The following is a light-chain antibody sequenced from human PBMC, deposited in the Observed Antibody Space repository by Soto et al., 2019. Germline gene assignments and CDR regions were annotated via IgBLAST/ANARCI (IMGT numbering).Light chain of an antibody. CDR2: GVS. CDR1: QSVSSNH. V-gene: IGKV3-20*01. CDR3: QQYGSSPGT. J-gene: IGKJ2*01. Sequence: EIVVTQSPGTLSLSPGERAALSCRASQSVSSNHLAWYQQKLGQAPRLLIYGVSSRATGIPDRFSGSGSGTDFTLTISRLEPGDFAVYYCQQYGSSPGTFGQGTKLEIK.